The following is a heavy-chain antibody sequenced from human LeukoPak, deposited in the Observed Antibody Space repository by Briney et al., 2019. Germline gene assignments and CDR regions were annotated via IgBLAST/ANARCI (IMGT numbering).Heavy chain of an antibody. CDR2: INPNSGGT. CDR1: GYTFTGYY. D-gene: IGHD3-3*01. V-gene: IGHV1-2*02. J-gene: IGHJ5*02. CDR3: ARTYYDFWSGYQPSNWFDP. Sequence: ASVKVSCKASGYTFTGYYTHWVRQAPGQGLEWMGWINPNSGGTNYAQKFQGRVTMTRDTSISTAYMELSRLRSDDTAVYYCARTYYDFWSGYQPSNWFDPWGQGTLVTVSS.